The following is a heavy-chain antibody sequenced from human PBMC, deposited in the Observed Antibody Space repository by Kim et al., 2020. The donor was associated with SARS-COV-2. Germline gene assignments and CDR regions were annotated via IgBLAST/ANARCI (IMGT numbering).Heavy chain of an antibody. Sequence: GGSLRLSCAASGFTFSSYGMHWVRQAPGKGLEWVAVISYDGSNKYYADSVKGRFTISRDNSKNTLYLQMNSLRAEDTAVYYCAKDLATQSVYSSLVGDWG. CDR2: ISYDGSNK. CDR3: AKDLATQSVYSSLVGD. CDR1: GFTFSSYG. J-gene: IGHJ1*01. V-gene: IGHV3-30*18. D-gene: IGHD6-13*01.